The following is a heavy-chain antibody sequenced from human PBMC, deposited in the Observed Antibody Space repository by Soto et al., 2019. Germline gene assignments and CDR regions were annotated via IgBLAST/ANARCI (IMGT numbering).Heavy chain of an antibody. J-gene: IGHJ5*02. D-gene: IGHD3-10*01. V-gene: IGHV4-59*01. CDR1: GGSISSYY. Sequence: SETLSLTCTVSGGSISSYYWSWIRQPPGKALEWIGYIYYSGSTNYNPSLKSRVTISVDTSKNQFSLKLSSVTAADTAVYYCARASYGSGSYGHWFDPWGQGTLVTVSS. CDR3: ARASYGSGSYGHWFDP. CDR2: IYYSGST.